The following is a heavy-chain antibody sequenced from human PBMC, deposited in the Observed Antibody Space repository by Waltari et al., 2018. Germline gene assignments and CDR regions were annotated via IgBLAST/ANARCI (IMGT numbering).Heavy chain of an antibody. CDR2: IRYDGSNK. V-gene: IGHV3-30*02. Sequence: QVQLVESGGGVVQPGGSLRLSCAASGFTFSSYGMHWVRQAPGKGLEWGAFIRYDGSNKYYADSVKGRFTISRDNSKNTLYLQMNSLRAEDTAVYYCAKDNSPYGDYVPPDYWGQGTLVTVSS. CDR1: GFTFSSYG. CDR3: AKDNSPYGDYVPPDY. J-gene: IGHJ4*02. D-gene: IGHD4-17*01.